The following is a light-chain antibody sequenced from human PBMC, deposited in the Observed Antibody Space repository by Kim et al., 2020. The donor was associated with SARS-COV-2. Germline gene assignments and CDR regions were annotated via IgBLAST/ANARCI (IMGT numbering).Light chain of an antibody. CDR2: WAS. CDR1: HSVLYSSNNKIY. Sequence: ATINCKSSHSVLYSSNNKIYLAWYKQKPGQPPRLLIYWASTRESGVPDRFSGSGSGTDFTLTISRLQAEDVAVYFCQQYYSIPPTFGQGTKVDIK. V-gene: IGKV4-1*01. J-gene: IGKJ1*01. CDR3: QQYYSIPPT.